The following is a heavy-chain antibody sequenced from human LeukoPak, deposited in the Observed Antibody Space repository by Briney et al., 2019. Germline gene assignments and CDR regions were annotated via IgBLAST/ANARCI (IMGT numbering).Heavy chain of an antibody. CDR1: GGSFSGYY. V-gene: IGHV4-34*01. D-gene: IGHD6-6*01. CDR3: ARGRRVTSIVARLGPRIDY. J-gene: IGHJ4*02. Sequence: SETLSLTCAVYGGSFSGYYWSWIRQPPGKGLEWIGEINHSGSTNYNPSLKSRVTISVDTSKNQFSLKLSSVTAADTAVYYCARGRRVTSIVARLGPRIDYWGQGTLVTVSS. CDR2: INHSGST.